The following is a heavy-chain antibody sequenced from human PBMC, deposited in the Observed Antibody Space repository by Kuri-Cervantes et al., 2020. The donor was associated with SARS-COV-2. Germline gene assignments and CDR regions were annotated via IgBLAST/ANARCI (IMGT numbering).Heavy chain of an antibody. J-gene: IGHJ4*02. CDR2: IKQDGSEK. D-gene: IGHD5-24*01. Sequence: GGSLRLSCAASGFTFSSYWMSWVRQAPGKGLEWVANIKQDGSEKYYVDSVKGRFTISRENAKNSLYLQMNSLAADDTAVYYCARARMAGPFDYWGQGTLVTVSS. V-gene: IGHV3-7*01. CDR1: GFTFSSYW. CDR3: ARARMAGPFDY.